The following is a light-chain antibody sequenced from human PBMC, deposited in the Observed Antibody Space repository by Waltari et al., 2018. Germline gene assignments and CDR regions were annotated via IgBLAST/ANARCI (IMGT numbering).Light chain of an antibody. CDR3: QAWDIKNVI. CDR2: QDT. Sequence: SYELTQAHSVSVSPGQTATITCSGDKLENKLTSWSQQKPGQSPVLVLYQDTKRPSGISERFSGSNSGDTATLTITGTQTTDEADYYCQAWDIKNVIFGGGTKLTVL. V-gene: IGLV3-1*01. J-gene: IGLJ2*01. CDR1: KLENKL.